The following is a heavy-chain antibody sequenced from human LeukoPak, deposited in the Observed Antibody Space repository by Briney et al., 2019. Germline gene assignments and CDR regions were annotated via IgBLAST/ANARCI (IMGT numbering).Heavy chain of an antibody. CDR2: IYSGGSA. J-gene: IGHJ1*01. D-gene: IGHD3-22*01. V-gene: IGHV3-53*01. Sequence: GGSLRLSCAASGFTVSSNYMSWVRQAPGKGLEWVSVIYSGGSAYYADSVKGRFTISRDNSKNTLYLQMNSLRAEDTAVYYCARTRDSSGYYNEYFQHWGQGTLVTVSS. CDR1: GFTVSSNY. CDR3: ARTRDSSGYYNEYFQH.